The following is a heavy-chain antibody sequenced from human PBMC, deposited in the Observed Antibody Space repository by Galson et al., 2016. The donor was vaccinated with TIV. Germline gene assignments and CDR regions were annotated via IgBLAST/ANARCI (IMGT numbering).Heavy chain of an antibody. J-gene: IGHJ4*02. D-gene: IGHD3-16*01. V-gene: IGHV6-1*01. CDR3: ARATPSVFGIIMTLDS. Sequence: CAISGDSVSSNSAAWNWLRRSPSRGLEWLGRTFYRSKWYNDYAPSVKSRITINPDTSKNQFSPQLNSVTPEDTAVYYCARATPSVFGIIMTLDSWGQGTLVTVSS. CDR2: TFYRSKWYN. CDR1: GDSVSSNSAA.